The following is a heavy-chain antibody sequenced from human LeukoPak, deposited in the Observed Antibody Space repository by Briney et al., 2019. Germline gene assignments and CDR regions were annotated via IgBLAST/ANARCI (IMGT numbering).Heavy chain of an antibody. J-gene: IGHJ4*02. CDR1: GGSFSGYY. V-gene: IGHV4-34*01. Sequence: SETLSLTCAVYGGSFSGYYWSWIRQPPGKGLEWIGEINHSGSTNYNPSLKSRVTISVDTSKNQFSLKLSSVTAADTAVYYCASSLWSRPIDYWGQGTLVTVSS. CDR2: INHSGST. CDR3: ASSLWSRPIDY. D-gene: IGHD5-18*01.